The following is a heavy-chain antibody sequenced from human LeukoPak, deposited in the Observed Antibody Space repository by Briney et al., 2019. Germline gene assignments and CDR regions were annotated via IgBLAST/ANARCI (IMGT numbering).Heavy chain of an antibody. CDR3: AKTPAANDYYYFDY. CDR2: IRYDGSNK. D-gene: IGHD2-2*01. J-gene: IGHJ4*02. Sequence: PGGSLRLSCAASGFTFSSSAMSWVRQAPGKGLEWVAFIRYDGSNKYYADSVKGRFTISRDNSKNTLYLQMNSLRAEDTAVYYCAKTPAANDYYYFDYWGQGTLVTVSS. CDR1: GFTFSSSA. V-gene: IGHV3-30*02.